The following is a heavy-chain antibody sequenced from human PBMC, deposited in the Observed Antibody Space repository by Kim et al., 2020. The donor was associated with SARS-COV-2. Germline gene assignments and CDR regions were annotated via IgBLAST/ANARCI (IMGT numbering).Heavy chain of an antibody. D-gene: IGHD3-3*01. CDR1: GGSISSYY. J-gene: IGHJ4*02. CDR2: IYYGGST. Sequence: SETLSLTCTVSGGSISSYYWSWIRQPPGKGLEWIGYIYYGGSTNYNPSLKSRVTISVDTSKNQFSLKLSSVTAADTAVYYCARAQYYDFWSDPPPLDYWGQGTLVTVSS. CDR3: ARAQYYDFWSDPPPLDY. V-gene: IGHV4-59*13.